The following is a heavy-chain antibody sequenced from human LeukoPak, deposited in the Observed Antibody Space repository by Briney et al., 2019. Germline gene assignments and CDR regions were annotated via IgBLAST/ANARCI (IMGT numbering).Heavy chain of an antibody. V-gene: IGHV1-18*04. CDR1: GYTFTSYG. CDR2: ISAYNGNT. Sequence: AASVKVSCKASGYTFTSYGISWVRQAPGQGLERMGWISAYNGNTNYAQKLQGRVTMTTDTSTSTAYMELRSLRSDDTAVYYCARSYSSGWYADYWGQGTLVTVSS. J-gene: IGHJ4*02. D-gene: IGHD6-19*01. CDR3: ARSYSSGWYADY.